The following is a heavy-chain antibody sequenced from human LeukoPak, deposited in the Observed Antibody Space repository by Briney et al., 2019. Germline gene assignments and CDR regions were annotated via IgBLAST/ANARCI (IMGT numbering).Heavy chain of an antibody. D-gene: IGHD3-22*01. CDR1: GFTVSNTF. CDR2: IYSVGTT. V-gene: IGHV3-53*01. J-gene: IGHJ3*02. Sequence: GGSLRLSCAASGFTVSNTFMSWVRQAPGKGLEWVSVIYSVGTTYYADSVKGRFTISRDNSKNTLYLQMNSLRAEDTAVYYCAKDLGAYYYDSSGYSTYDAFDIWGQGTMVTVSS. CDR3: AKDLGAYYYDSSGYSTYDAFDI.